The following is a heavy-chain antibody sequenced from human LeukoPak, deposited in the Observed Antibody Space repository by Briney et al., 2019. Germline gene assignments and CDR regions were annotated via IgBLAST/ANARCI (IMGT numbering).Heavy chain of an antibody. Sequence: GGSLRLSCSASGFTFSSYGMHWVRQAPGKGLEYVSAVTSNGGSTYYADSVKGRFTISRDNSKNTLSLQMSSLRLEDTAVYYCVKGLYSGSNDFDYWGQGTLVTVSS. V-gene: IGHV3-64D*06. J-gene: IGHJ4*02. CDR3: VKGLYSGSNDFDY. CDR1: GFTFSSYG. D-gene: IGHD1-26*01. CDR2: VTSNGGST.